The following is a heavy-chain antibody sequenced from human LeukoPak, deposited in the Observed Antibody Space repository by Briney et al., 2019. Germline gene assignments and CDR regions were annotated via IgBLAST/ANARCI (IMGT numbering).Heavy chain of an antibody. J-gene: IGHJ4*02. CDR2: IKSDGITI. Sequence: GGSLRLSCATSGFTYSNYMMHWVRQAPGKGLVWVSRIKSDGITITYADSVKGRFTISRDNAKNTLYLQMNSLRAEDTAVYYCLRDLNWSLDQWGQGTLVTVSS. V-gene: IGHV3-74*01. D-gene: IGHD1-20*01. CDR1: GFTYSNYM. CDR3: LRDLNWSLDQ.